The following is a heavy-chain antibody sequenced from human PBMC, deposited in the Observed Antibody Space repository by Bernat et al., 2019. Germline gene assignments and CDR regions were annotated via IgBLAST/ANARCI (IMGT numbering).Heavy chain of an antibody. Sequence: QVQLQQWGAGLLKPSETLSLTCAVYGGSFSGYYWSWIRQPPGKGLEWIGEINHSGSTNYNPSLKSRVTISVDTSKNQFALKLSSVTAADTAVYYCAREEIGGATSANWFDPWGQGTLVTVSS. V-gene: IGHV4-34*01. D-gene: IGHD1-26*01. CDR3: AREEIGGATSANWFDP. CDR1: GGSFSGYY. J-gene: IGHJ5*02. CDR2: INHSGST.